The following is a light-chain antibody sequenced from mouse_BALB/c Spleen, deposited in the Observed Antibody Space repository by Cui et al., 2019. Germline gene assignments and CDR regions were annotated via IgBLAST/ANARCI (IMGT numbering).Light chain of an antibody. J-gene: IGKJ4*01. Sequence: ENVLTQSPAIMAASLGQKVTMTCSASSSVSSSYLHWYQQKSGASPKPLIHRTSNLASGVPARLRGSGSGTSYSLTISSVEAEDDATYYCQQWSGYPTFGSGTKLEIK. CDR1: SSVSSSY. V-gene: IGKV4-58*01. CDR2: RTS. CDR3: QQWSGYPT.